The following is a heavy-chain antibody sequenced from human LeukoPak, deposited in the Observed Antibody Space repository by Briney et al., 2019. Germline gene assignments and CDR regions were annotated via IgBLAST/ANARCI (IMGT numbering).Heavy chain of an antibody. D-gene: IGHD5-24*01. CDR3: ARDASLQTGAFDV. Sequence: SETLSLTCAVSGGSISSSDWWSWVRQSPGKGLEWIGEIFHSGSTKYNPSLKSRVTISVDKSKNQFSLNLTSVTAADTAVYYCARDASLQTGAFDVWGQGTMVTVSS. J-gene: IGHJ3*01. CDR1: GGSISSSDW. V-gene: IGHV4-4*02. CDR2: IFHSGST.